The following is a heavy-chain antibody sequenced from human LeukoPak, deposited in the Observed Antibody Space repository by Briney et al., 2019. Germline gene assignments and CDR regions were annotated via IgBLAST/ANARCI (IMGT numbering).Heavy chain of an antibody. J-gene: IGHJ4*02. Sequence: PSETLSLTCAVYGGSFSGYYWSWIRQPPGKGLEWIGEINHSGSTNYNPSLKSRVTISVDTFKNQFSLKLSSVTAADTAVYYCARHRDTAMVVPFDYWGQGTLVTVSS. V-gene: IGHV4-34*01. D-gene: IGHD5-18*01. CDR3: ARHRDTAMVVPFDY. CDR1: GGSFSGYY. CDR2: INHSGST.